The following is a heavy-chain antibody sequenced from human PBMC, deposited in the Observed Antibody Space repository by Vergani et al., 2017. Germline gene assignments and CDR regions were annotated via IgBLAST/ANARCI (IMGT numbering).Heavy chain of an antibody. V-gene: IGHV3-30*02. CDR1: GFTLNTYG. D-gene: IGHD6-25*01. CDR2: IRYDGSSE. CDR3: ANSVFAASVGVAYFGMDV. J-gene: IGHJ6*02. Sequence: QVQILQSGGGVVQPGGSLRLSCTLSGFTLNTYGIHWVRQAPGKGLEWVSFIRYDGSSEYYGDSVKGRFTISRDKSQNTVNLQMNSVRTENTAVYFCANSVFAASVGVAYFGMDVWGRGTTVTVSS.